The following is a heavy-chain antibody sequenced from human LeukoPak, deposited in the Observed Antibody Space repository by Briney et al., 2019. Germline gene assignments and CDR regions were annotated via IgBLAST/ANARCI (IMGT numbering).Heavy chain of an antibody. D-gene: IGHD1-20*01. CDR3: ARAPYNWNDVTICYMDV. CDR1: GYSISSGYY. J-gene: IGHJ6*03. V-gene: IGHV4-38-2*01. CDR2: IYYSGST. Sequence: SETLSLTCAVSGYSISSGYYWGWIRQPPGKGLEWIGYIYYSGSTNYNPSLKSRVTISVDTSKNQFSLKLSSVTAADTAVYYCARAPYNWNDVTICYMDVWGKGTTVTVSS.